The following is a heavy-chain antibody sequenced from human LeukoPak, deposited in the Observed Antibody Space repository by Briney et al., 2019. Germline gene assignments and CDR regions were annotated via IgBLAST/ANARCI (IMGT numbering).Heavy chain of an antibody. CDR1: GGSFSGYY. CDR2: INHSGST. CDR3: ARDGIGSYVWGSYRFRAFDI. J-gene: IGHJ3*02. Sequence: SETPSLTCAVYGGSFSGYYWSWIRQPPGKGLEWIGEINHSGSTNYNPSLKSRVTISVDTSKNQFSLKLSSVTAADTAVYYCARDGIGSYVWGSYRFRAFDIWGQGTMVTVSS. V-gene: IGHV4-34*01. D-gene: IGHD3-16*02.